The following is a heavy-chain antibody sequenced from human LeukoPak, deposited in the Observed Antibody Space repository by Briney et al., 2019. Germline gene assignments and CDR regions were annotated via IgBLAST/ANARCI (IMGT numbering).Heavy chain of an antibody. CDR1: GGSISSGSYY. CDR3: ARTEESGYSYRYFGYYYYMDV. V-gene: IGHV4-61*02. J-gene: IGHJ6*03. Sequence: PSETLSLTCTVSGGSISSGSYYWSWIRQPAGKGLEWIGRIYTSGSTNYNPSLKSRVSISVDTSKNQFSLKLSSVTAADTAVYYCARTEESGYSYRYFGYYYYMDVWGKGTTVTVSS. D-gene: IGHD5-18*01. CDR2: IYTSGST.